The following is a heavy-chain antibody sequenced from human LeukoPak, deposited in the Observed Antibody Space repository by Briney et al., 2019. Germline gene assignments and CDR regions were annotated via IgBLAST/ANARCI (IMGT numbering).Heavy chain of an antibody. J-gene: IGHJ6*02. D-gene: IGHD1-26*01. V-gene: IGHV3-23*01. CDR2: ITGSGGVT. Sequence: GGSLRLSCAASGFTFSSYAMTWVRQAPGKGLEWVSSITGSGGVTKYADSVKGRFTISRDNSKNTLYLQMNSLRAEGTAVYYCARLIQGNSGSSRRVVHYYYYGMDVWGQGTTVTVSS. CDR1: GFTFSSYA. CDR3: ARLIQGNSGSSRRVVHYYYYGMDV.